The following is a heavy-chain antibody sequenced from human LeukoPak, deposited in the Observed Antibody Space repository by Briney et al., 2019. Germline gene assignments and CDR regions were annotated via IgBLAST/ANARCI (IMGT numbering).Heavy chain of an antibody. CDR1: GGSISSSSYY. V-gene: IGHV4-39*07. Sequence: MASETLSLTCTVSGGSISSSSYYWGWIRQPPGKGLEWIGSIYYSGSTYYNPSLKSRVTISVDMSKNQVSLKLSSVTAADTAMYYCARDQGAVAGIDPWGQGTLVTVSS. J-gene: IGHJ5*02. CDR3: ARDQGAVAGIDP. CDR2: IYYSGST. D-gene: IGHD6-19*01.